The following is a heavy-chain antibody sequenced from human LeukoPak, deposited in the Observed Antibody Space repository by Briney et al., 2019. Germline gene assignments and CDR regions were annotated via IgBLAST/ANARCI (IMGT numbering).Heavy chain of an antibody. V-gene: IGHV1-2*02. Sequence: ASVKVSCKASGCTFTGYYMHWVRQAPGQGLEWMGWINPNSGGTNYAQKFQGRVTMTRDTSISTAYMELSRLRSDDTAVYYCARGDRITMIVVVIDYWGQGTLVTVSS. J-gene: IGHJ4*02. CDR1: GCTFTGYY. D-gene: IGHD3-22*01. CDR3: ARGDRITMIVVVIDY. CDR2: INPNSGGT.